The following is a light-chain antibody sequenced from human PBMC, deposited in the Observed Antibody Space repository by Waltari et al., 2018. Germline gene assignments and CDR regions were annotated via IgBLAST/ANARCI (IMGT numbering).Light chain of an antibody. CDR1: QSVSSSF. J-gene: IGKJ1*01. Sequence: ETVFTHSPGTLSLCPGERATLSCGASQSVSSSFLAWYQQKPRQAPRLLIYGASSRATGIPDRFSGSGSGTDFTLTISRLEPEDFGVYYCQQYGSSPTWTFGQGNKGEIK. CDR2: GAS. CDR3: QQYGSSPTWT. V-gene: IGKV3-20*01.